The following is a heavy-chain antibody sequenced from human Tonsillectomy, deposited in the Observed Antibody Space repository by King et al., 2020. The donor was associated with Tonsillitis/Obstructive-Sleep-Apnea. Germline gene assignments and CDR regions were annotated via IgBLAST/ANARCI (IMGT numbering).Heavy chain of an antibody. D-gene: IGHD1-26*01. CDR3: ARPRYSGSYYL. Sequence: VQLPQWGAGLLKPSETLSLTCAVYGGSFSGYYWSWIRQPPGKGLEWIGEINHSGSTNYNPSLKSRVTISVDTSKNQFSLKLSSVTAADTAVYYCARPRYSGSYYLWGQGTLVTVSS. J-gene: IGHJ5*02. CDR1: GGSFSGYY. V-gene: IGHV4-34*01. CDR2: INHSGST.